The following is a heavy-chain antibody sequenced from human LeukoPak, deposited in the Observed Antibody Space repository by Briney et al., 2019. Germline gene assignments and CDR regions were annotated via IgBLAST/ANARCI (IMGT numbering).Heavy chain of an antibody. V-gene: IGHV4-39*01. CDR2: IYYSGST. J-gene: IGHJ4*02. CDR1: GGSFSGYY. Sequence: PSETLSLTCAVYGGSFSGYYWGWIRQPPGKGLEWIGSIYYSGSTYYNPSLKSRVTISVDTSKNHFSLKLSSVTAADTAVYYCARHTTIAARPLDHWGQGTLVTVSS. D-gene: IGHD6-6*01. CDR3: ARHTTIAARPLDH.